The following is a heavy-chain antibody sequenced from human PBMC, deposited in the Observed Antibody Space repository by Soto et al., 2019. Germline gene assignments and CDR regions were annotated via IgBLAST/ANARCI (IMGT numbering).Heavy chain of an antibody. V-gene: IGHV3-21*01. D-gene: IGHD2-15*01. J-gene: IGHJ4*02. CDR3: ARRYCSGGSCHEIDY. CDR1: GFTFSSYS. Sequence: GGSLRLSFAASGFTFSSYSMNWVRQAPGKGLEWVSSITSSSSYIYYADSVKGRFTISRDNAKNSLYLQMNSLRAEDTAVYYCARRYCSGGSCHEIDYWGQGTLVTVSS. CDR2: ITSSSSYI.